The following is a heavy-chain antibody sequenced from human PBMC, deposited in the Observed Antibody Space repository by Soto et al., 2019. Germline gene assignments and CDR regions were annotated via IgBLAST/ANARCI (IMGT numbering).Heavy chain of an antibody. CDR2: VSTNGAT. CDR3: ARADYEILTGSYAMDV. J-gene: IGHJ6*02. V-gene: IGHV4-4*07. D-gene: IGHD3-9*01. CDR1: DDFISSYY. Sequence: PSETLSLTCTVSDDFISSYYWNWIRQPAGKGLEWIGRVSTNGATNYNPSLESRVTMSVDTSKNQFSLKLTSVTAADTAVYFCARADYEILTGSYAMDVWGQGTTFTSP.